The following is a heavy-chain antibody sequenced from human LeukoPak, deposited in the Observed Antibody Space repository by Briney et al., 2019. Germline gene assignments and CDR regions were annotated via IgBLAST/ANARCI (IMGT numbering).Heavy chain of an antibody. CDR2: ISSSSSYI. CDR1: GFTFSSYS. V-gene: IGHV3-21*01. Sequence: GGSLRLSCAASGFTFSSYSMNWVRQAPGKGLEWVSSISSSSSYIYYADPVKGRFTISRDNAKNSLYLQMNSLRAEDTAVYYCASLATIFGAYRGLDLNYWGQGTLVTVSS. D-gene: IGHD3-3*01. J-gene: IGHJ4*02. CDR3: ASLATIFGAYRGLDLNY.